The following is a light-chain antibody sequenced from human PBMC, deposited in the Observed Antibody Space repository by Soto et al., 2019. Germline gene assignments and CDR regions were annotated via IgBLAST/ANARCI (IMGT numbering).Light chain of an antibody. CDR2: GAS. Sequence: EIVLTQSPGTLSLSPGERATLSCRASQSVSSIYLAWYQQKPGQAPRLLIYGASSRATGIPDRFSGSGSGTDFTLTISRLEPEDFAVYYCQQYGRSPGMYTFGQGTKLEIK. CDR1: QSVSSIY. V-gene: IGKV3-20*01. J-gene: IGKJ2*01. CDR3: QQYGRSPGMYT.